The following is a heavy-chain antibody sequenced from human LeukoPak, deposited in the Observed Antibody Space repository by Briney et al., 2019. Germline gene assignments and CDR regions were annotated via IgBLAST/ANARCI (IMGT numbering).Heavy chain of an antibody. V-gene: IGHV3-48*04. Sequence: GGSLRLSCAASGFAFSSYWMSWVRQAPGKGLEWVSYISSSGSTIYYADSVKGRFTISRDNAKNSLYLQMNSLRAEDTAVYYCARDRGSSGYDTNRPYYFDYWGQGTLVTVSS. CDR1: GFAFSSYW. CDR3: ARDRGSSGYDTNRPYYFDY. CDR2: ISSSGSTI. J-gene: IGHJ4*02. D-gene: IGHD5-12*01.